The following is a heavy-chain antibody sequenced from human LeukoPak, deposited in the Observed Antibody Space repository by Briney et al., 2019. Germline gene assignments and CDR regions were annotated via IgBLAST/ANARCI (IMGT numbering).Heavy chain of an antibody. D-gene: IGHD3-10*01. Sequence: GGSLRLSCAASGFSFSSYWMTWIRQAPGKGLEWVANIKEDGTEKYYVDSVKGRFTISKDNSRSSLYLQMNSLRAGDTAVYYCARLLAYGSGAEAFDYWGQGTLVTVSS. J-gene: IGHJ4*02. CDR1: GFSFSSYW. V-gene: IGHV3-7*01. CDR2: IKEDGTEK. CDR3: ARLLAYGSGAEAFDY.